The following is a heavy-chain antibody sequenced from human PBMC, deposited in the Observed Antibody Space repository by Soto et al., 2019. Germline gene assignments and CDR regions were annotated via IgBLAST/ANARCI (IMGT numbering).Heavy chain of an antibody. CDR2: ISNSNNYT. J-gene: IGHJ4*02. CDR3: AARGWYRGDY. D-gene: IGHD6-19*01. Sequence: EVQLVESGGSLVKPGGSLRLSCSASGFAFSTYTMDWVRQAPGKGLEWVSSISNSNNYTYYSDSVTGRFTISRDNAKNSLYLKMNSLRVDDTAVYYCAARGWYRGDYWGQGTLVTVSS. V-gene: IGHV3-21*01. CDR1: GFAFSTYT.